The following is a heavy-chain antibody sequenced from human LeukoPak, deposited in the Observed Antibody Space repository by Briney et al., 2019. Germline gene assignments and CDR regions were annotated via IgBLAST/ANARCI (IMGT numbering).Heavy chain of an antibody. CDR3: ARHRINPGSYYQLDHFDY. V-gene: IGHV5-51*01. CDR1: GYSFTSYW. Sequence: GESLKISCKGSGYSFTSYWIGWGRQMPGKGLEWMGIIYPGGSDTRYSPSFQGQVTISADKSISTAYLQWSSLKASDTAMYYCARHRINPGSYYQLDHFDYWGQGTLVTVSS. CDR2: IYPGGSDT. D-gene: IGHD1-26*01. J-gene: IGHJ4*02.